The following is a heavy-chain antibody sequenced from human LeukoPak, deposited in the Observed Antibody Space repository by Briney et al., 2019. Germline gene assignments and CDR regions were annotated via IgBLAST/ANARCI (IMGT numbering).Heavy chain of an antibody. Sequence: QAGGSLRLSCAASGFTFSNYGIHWVRQAPGKGLEWVALISYDGSNTWYADSVKGRFTISRDNSKNTLYLQMTSLGVEDTALYYCARPHPSDTSGWSHPYFDKWGQGTLVTVSS. CDR3: ARPHPSDTSGWSHPYFDK. CDR2: ISYDGSNT. CDR1: GFTFSNYG. D-gene: IGHD3-22*01. J-gene: IGHJ4*02. V-gene: IGHV3-30*04.